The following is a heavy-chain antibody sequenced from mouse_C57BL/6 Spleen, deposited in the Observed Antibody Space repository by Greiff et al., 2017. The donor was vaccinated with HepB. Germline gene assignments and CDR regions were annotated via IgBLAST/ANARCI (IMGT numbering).Heavy chain of an antibody. D-gene: IGHD4-1*01. CDR1: GFTFTDYY. J-gene: IGHJ3*01. CDR3: ARYDWAWFAY. V-gene: IGHV7-3*01. Sequence: EVQVVESGGGLVQPGGSLSLSCAASGFTFTDYYMSWVRQPPGKALEWLGFIRNKANGYTTEYSASVKGRFTISRDNSQSILYLQMNALRAEDSATYYCARYDWAWFAYWGQGTLVTVSA. CDR2: IRNKANGYTT.